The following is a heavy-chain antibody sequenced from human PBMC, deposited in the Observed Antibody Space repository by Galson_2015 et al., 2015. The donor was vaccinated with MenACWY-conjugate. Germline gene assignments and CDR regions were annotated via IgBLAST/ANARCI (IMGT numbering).Heavy chain of an antibody. D-gene: IGHD3-22*01. J-gene: IGHJ4*02. V-gene: IGHV1-69*13. CDR3: ALYYYDSSGYWDANDY. CDR2: IIPIFGTA. CDR1: GGTFSSYA. Sequence: SVKVSCKASGGTFSSYAISWVRQAPGQGLEWMGGIIPIFGTANYAQKFQGRVTITADESTSTAYMELSSLRSEDTAVYYCALYYYDSSGYWDANDYWGQGTLVTVSS.